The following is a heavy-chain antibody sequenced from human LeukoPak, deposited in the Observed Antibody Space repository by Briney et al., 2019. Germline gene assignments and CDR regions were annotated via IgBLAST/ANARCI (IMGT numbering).Heavy chain of an antibody. J-gene: IGHJ4*02. CDR3: ARVKSGYIKPGFDY. D-gene: IGHD5-12*01. CDR2: LNWNGAST. CDR1: GFTFDDYG. V-gene: IGHV3-20*04. Sequence: GGSLRLSCAASGFTFDDYGLSWVRQVPGKGLEWVSGLNWNGASTGYADSVKGRFTISRDNAKNSLYLQMNSLRAEDTAVYYCARVKSGYIKPGFDYWGQGTLVTVSS.